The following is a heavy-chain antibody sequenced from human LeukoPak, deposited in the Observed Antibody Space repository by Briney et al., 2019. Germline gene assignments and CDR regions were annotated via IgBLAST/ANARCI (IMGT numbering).Heavy chain of an antibody. Sequence: PSETLSLTCTVSGGSISSYYWSWIQQPPGKGLEWIGYIYYSGSTNYNPSLKSRVTISVDTSKNQFSLKLSSVTAADTAVYYCARELIESEFDPWGQGTLVTVSS. CDR3: ARELIESEFDP. D-gene: IGHD3-22*01. V-gene: IGHV4-59*01. J-gene: IGHJ5*02. CDR1: GGSISSYY. CDR2: IYYSGST.